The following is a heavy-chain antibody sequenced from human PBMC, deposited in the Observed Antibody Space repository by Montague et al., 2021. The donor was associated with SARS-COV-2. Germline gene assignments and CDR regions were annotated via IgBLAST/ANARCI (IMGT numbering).Heavy chain of an antibody. CDR1: GFTFSSYS. J-gene: IGHJ6*02. V-gene: IGHV3-21*01. Sequence: SLRLSCAAFGFTFSSYSMNWVRQAPGKGLEWVSSISSSSSYIYYADSVKGRFTISRNNAKNSLYLQMNSLRAEDTAVYYCARVLIVGAYYYYGMDVWGQGTTVTVSS. CDR2: ISSSSSYI. CDR3: ARVLIVGAYYYYGMDV. D-gene: IGHD1-26*01.